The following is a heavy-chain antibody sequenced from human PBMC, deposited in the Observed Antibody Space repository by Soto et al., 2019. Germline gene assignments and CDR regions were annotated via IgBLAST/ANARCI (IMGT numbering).Heavy chain of an antibody. V-gene: IGHV4-30-2*01. CDR1: GGSISSGGYS. Sequence: QLQLQESGSGLVKPSQTLSLTCAVSGGSISSGGYSWSWIRQPPGKGLEWIGYIYHSGSTYYNPSLKSRVTISVDRSMHQFSLKVGSVTAADTAVYYCAVGIAARTLGYWGQGTLVTASS. CDR2: IYHSGST. CDR3: AVGIAARTLGY. D-gene: IGHD6-25*01. J-gene: IGHJ4*02.